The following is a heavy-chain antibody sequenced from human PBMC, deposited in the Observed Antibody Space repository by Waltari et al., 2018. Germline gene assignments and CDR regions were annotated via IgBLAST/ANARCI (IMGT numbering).Heavy chain of an antibody. CDR3: ANPWVQQYGGSFDY. CDR1: EFTFSSYA. D-gene: IGHD3-16*01. Sequence: EVQMLESGGGFVQPGGSLRLSCAASEFTFSSYAMSWGRKAPGKGVVCVLAISGGGGTTTCANYLQVWVTISRDDSKNTLHLQMNSLRAEDTAVDYCANPWVQQYGGSFDYWGQGTLVTVS. J-gene: IGHJ4*02. V-gene: IGHV3-23*01. CDR2: ISGGGGTT.